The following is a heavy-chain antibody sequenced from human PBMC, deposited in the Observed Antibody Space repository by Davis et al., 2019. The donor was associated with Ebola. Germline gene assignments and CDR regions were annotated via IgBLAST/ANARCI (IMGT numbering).Heavy chain of an antibody. J-gene: IGHJ5*02. CDR1: GFTFSSYW. V-gene: IGHV3-7*03. CDR3: AREYYGSGSYLGESWFDP. CDR2: IKQDGSEK. Sequence: GESLKISCAASGFTFSSYWMSWVRQAPGKGLEWVANIKQDGSEKYYVDSVKGRFTISRDNAKNSLYLQMNSLRAEDTAVYYCAREYYGSGSYLGESWFDPWGQGTLVTVSS. D-gene: IGHD3-10*01.